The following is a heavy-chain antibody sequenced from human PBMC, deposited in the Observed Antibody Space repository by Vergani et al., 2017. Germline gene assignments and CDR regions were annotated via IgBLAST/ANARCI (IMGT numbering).Heavy chain of an antibody. CDR1: GFTFSNYA. Sequence: QVQLVESGGGVVQPGRSLRLSCAASGFTFSNYARHWVRQAPGKGLEWVAVISYDESNKYYADSVKGRFTISRDNSKNTLYLQMNSLRAEDTAVYYCARDTVIDYWGQGTLVTVSS. D-gene: IGHD3-16*02. V-gene: IGHV3-30*04. CDR2: ISYDESNK. CDR3: ARDTVIDY. J-gene: IGHJ4*02.